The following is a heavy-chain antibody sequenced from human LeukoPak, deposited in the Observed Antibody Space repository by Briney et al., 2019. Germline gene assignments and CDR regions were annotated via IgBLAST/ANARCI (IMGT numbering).Heavy chain of an antibody. CDR2: MYHDGYT. D-gene: IGHD6-19*01. Sequence: SETLSLTCAVSGGSISNTDHWNWVRQPPGTGLEWMGEMYHDGYTNYNPSLKSRVTMSVDKSKNHFSLKLTSVTAADTAVYYCARSRGAVAGWSFDIWGQGTVVTVSS. CDR3: ARSRGAVAGWSFDI. V-gene: IGHV4-4*02. CDR1: GGSISNTDH. J-gene: IGHJ3*02.